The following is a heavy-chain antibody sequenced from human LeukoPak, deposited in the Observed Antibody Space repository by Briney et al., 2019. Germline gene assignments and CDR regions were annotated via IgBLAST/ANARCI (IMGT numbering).Heavy chain of an antibody. CDR1: GYPFTTYE. D-gene: IGHD2-15*01. CDR3: ASAFTRYCSGGSCYTE. Sequence: ASVKVSCKTSGYPFTTYEINWVRQAAGQGLEWMGWVHPDSGNTDYAQKFQGRVTITTDESTSTAYMELSSLRSEDTAVYYCASAFTRYCSGGSCYTEWSQGTLVTVSS. V-gene: IGHV1-8*01. CDR2: VHPDSGNT. J-gene: IGHJ4*02.